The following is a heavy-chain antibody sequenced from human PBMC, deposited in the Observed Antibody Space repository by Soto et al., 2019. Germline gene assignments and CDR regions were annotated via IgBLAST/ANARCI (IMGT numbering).Heavy chain of an antibody. CDR2: ISYDGSNK. J-gene: IGHJ6*02. V-gene: IGHV3-30*18. CDR3: AKDLGRGSSGWYANYYYYYGVDV. CDR1: GFTFSSYG. D-gene: IGHD6-19*01. Sequence: QVQLVESGGGVVQPGRSLRLSCAASGFTFSSYGMHWVRQAPGKGLEWVAVISYDGSNKYYADSVKGRFTISRDNSKNTLYLQMNSLRAEDTAVYYCAKDLGRGSSGWYANYYYYYGVDVWGQGTTVTVSS.